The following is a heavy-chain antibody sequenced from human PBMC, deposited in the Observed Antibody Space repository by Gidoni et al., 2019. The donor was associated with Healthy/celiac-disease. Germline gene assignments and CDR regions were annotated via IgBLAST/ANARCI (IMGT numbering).Heavy chain of an antibody. CDR2: IYYSGST. J-gene: IGHJ4*02. CDR3: ARRGYSSGWYEVGAYDY. V-gene: IGHV4-39*01. Sequence: KGLEWIGSIYYSGSTYYNPSLKSRVTISVDTSKNQFSLKLSSVTAADTAVYYCARRGYSSGWYEVGAYDYWGQGTLVTVSS. D-gene: IGHD6-19*01.